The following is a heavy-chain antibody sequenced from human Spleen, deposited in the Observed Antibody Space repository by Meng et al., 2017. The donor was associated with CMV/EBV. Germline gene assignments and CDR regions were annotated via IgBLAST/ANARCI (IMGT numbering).Heavy chain of an antibody. CDR2: INTSGKYT. CDR1: GFTFSGYT. J-gene: IGHJ4*02. D-gene: IGHD4-17*01. V-gene: IGHV3-21*01. Sequence: CAASGFTFSGYTMNWVRQTPGRGLQWVSSINTSGKYTYYADSVKGRFTISRDNAKNSLYLQMSSLRGDDTAVYFCVRDDSGDYFFDHWGQGTLVTVSS. CDR3: VRDDSGDYFFDH.